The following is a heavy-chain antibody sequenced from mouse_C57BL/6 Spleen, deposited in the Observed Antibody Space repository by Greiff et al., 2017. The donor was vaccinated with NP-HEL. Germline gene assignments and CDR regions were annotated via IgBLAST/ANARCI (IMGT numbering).Heavy chain of an antibody. D-gene: IGHD4-1*01. Sequence: QVQLQQPGAELVKPGASVKLSCKASGYTFTSYWMHWVKQRPGQGLEWIGMIHPNSGSTNYNEKFKSKATLTVDKSSSTAYMQLSSLTSEDSAGYYCAREGTGRRGYDAMDYWGQGTSVTVSS. CDR2: IHPNSGST. CDR3: AREGTGRRGYDAMDY. V-gene: IGHV1-64*01. CDR1: GYTFTSYW. J-gene: IGHJ4*01.